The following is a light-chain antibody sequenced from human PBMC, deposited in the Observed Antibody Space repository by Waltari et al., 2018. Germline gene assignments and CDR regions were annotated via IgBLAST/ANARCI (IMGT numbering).Light chain of an antibody. J-gene: IGLJ3*02. CDR2: INN. V-gene: IGLV1-44*01. CDR3: AGWDDRLNGVV. CDR1: SSNIGSYI. Sequence: QSVLTQPPSASGTPGQRVTISCSGSSSNIGSYIVNWYQQLPGTAPKLLIYINNQRPSGVPDRFSGSKSGTSASLAISGLQSEDGADYYCAGWDDRLNGVVCGGGTKLTVL.